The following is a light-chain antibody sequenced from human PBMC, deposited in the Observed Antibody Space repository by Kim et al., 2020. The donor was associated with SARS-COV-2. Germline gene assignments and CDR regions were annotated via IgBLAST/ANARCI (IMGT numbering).Light chain of an antibody. CDR2: LGS. Sequence: DIVMTQSPLSLPVTPGEPASISCRSSQSLLHSNGYNYLDWYLQKPAQSPQLLIYLGSNRASGVPDRFSGSGSGTDFTLKISRVEAEDVGVYYCMQALQTPNTFGQGTKVDIK. CDR1: QSLLHSNGYNY. V-gene: IGKV2-28*01. J-gene: IGKJ1*01. CDR3: MQALQTPNT.